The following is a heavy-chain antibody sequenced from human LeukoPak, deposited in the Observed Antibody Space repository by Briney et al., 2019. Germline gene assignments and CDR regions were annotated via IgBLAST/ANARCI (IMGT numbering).Heavy chain of an antibody. J-gene: IGHJ4*02. D-gene: IGHD3-22*01. Sequence: GSLRLSCAASGFTFSSYGIHWVRQAPGKGLEWVAVIWYDGSNKYYADSVKGRFTISRDNSKNTLYLQMNSLRAEDTALYYCASRLSPVVKYYFEYWGQGTLVTVSP. V-gene: IGHV3-33*01. CDR1: GFTFSSYG. CDR2: IWYDGSNK. CDR3: ASRLSPVVKYYFEY.